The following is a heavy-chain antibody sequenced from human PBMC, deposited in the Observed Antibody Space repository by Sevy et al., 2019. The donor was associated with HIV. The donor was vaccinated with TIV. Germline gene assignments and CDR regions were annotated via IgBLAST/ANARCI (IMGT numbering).Heavy chain of an antibody. V-gene: IGHV3-23*01. J-gene: IGHJ6*02. CDR1: GFTFSSYA. D-gene: IGHD3-10*01. CDR3: VKDVYDGAILVRGVGYYYGLDV. Sequence: GGSLRLSCVGSGFTFSSYAMTWVRQAPGKGLEWVSGVGGNGGSTYYVDSVKDRFTISKDNFKNPLFLQMNKLRPEDSVVYYCVKDVYDGAILVRGVGYYYGLDVWGQGTTVTVSS. CDR2: VGGNGGST.